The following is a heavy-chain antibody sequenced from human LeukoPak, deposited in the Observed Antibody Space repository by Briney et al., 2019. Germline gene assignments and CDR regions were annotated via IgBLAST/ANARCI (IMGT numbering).Heavy chain of an antibody. CDR1: GGTFSRYA. J-gene: IGHJ5*02. CDR2: IIPIFGTA. CDR3: ARDNHAGANWFDP. Sequence: EASVKVSCKASGGTFSRYAISWVRQAPGQGLEWMGGIIPIFGTANYAQKFQGRVTITTDESTSTAYMELSSLRSEDTAVYYCARDNHAGANWFDPWGQGTLVTVSS. D-gene: IGHD1-14*01. V-gene: IGHV1-69*05.